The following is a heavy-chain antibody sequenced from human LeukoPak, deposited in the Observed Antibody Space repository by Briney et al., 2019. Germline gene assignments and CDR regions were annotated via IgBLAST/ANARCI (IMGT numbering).Heavy chain of an antibody. CDR3: ARGDSSWNAFDI. D-gene: IGHD6-13*01. Sequence: SETLSLTCTVSGGSISSSTYYWAWVRQPPGKGLEWIGSFYDSGSTYYNASLKSRVTISVVTSKNQFSLKLSSVTAADTAVYYCARGDSSWNAFDIWGQGTMLTVSS. CDR1: GGSISSSTYY. V-gene: IGHV4-39*02. J-gene: IGHJ3*02. CDR2: FYDSGST.